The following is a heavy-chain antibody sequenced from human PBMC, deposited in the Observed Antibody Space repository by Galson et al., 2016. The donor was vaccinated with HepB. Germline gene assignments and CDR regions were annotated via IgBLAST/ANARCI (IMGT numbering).Heavy chain of an antibody. D-gene: IGHD3-22*01. CDR3: AKSMSVSYYYDSSGYSFDC. Sequence: SLRLSCAVSGFTFSSYAMSWVRQAPGKGLEWVSAISGSGGSTYYADSVKGRFTISRDNSKNTLYLQMNSLRAEDTAVYYCAKSMSVSYYYDSSGYSFDCWGQGTLVTVSS. J-gene: IGHJ4*02. CDR1: GFTFSSYA. CDR2: ISGSGGST. V-gene: IGHV3-23*01.